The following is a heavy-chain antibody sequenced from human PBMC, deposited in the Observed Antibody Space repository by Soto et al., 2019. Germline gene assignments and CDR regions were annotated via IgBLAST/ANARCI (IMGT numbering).Heavy chain of an antibody. CDR2: SYHSGST. V-gene: IGHV4-4*02. J-gene: IGHJ4*02. CDR1: GASISSTTSGNW. CDR3: ARMVGATLVDF. Sequence: QVQLQESGPGLVRPSGTLSLTCAVSGASISSTTSGNWWSWVRQPPGKGLEWIGESYHSGSTNYTPSLKSRVTMSVDKSKNQSSLKLNSVTAADTAVYYCARMVGATLVDFWGQGTLVTVSS. D-gene: IGHD1-26*01.